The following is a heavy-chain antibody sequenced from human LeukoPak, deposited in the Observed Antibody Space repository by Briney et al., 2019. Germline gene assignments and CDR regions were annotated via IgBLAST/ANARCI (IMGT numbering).Heavy chain of an antibody. CDR2: ISSSGSTI. J-gene: IGHJ4*02. CDR3: ARKKTRGLDY. Sequence: HPGGSLRLSCAASGXTFSSYEMNWVRQAPGKGLEWVSYISSSGSTIYYADSVKGRLTVSRDNAKNSLYLQMNSLRVEDTAIYYCARKKTRGLDYWGQGTLVTVSS. D-gene: IGHD3-10*01. V-gene: IGHV3-48*03. CDR1: GXTFSSYE.